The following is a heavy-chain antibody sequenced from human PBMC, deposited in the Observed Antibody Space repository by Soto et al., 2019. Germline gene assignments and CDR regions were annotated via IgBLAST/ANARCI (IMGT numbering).Heavy chain of an antibody. Sequence: ASVKVSCKASGVTFSSYAISWVRQAPGQGLEWMGGIIPIFGTANYAQKFQGRVTITADESTSTAYMELSSLRSEDTAVYYCARCLRRGSKLGYCTNGVCYYYYGMDVWG. J-gene: IGHJ6*02. CDR3: ARCLRRGSKLGYCTNGVCYYYYGMDV. V-gene: IGHV1-69*13. D-gene: IGHD2-8*01. CDR1: GVTFSSYA. CDR2: IIPIFGTA.